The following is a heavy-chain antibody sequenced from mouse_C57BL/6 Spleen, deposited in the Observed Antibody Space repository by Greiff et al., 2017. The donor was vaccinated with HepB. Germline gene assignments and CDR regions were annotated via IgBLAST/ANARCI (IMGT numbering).Heavy chain of an antibody. J-gene: IGHJ3*01. Sequence: VQLVESGAELVRPGASVKLSCKASGYTFTDYYINWVKQRPGQGLEWIARIYPGSGNTYYNEKFKGKATLTAEKSSSTAYMQLSSLTSEDSAVYFCAREGGYGSSWFAYWGQGTLVTVSA. D-gene: IGHD1-1*01. CDR1: GYTFTDYY. V-gene: IGHV1-76*01. CDR2: IYPGSGNT. CDR3: AREGGYGSSWFAY.